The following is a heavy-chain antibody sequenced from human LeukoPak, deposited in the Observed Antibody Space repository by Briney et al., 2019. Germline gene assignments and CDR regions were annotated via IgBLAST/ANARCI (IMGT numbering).Heavy chain of an antibody. CDR2: IYTTGKT. Sequence: SETLSLTCTVSSGSINSYYWGWVRQPAGRGLEWIGRIYTTGKTDYNPSLESRLTMSVDTSKRQFSLNLTSVTAADTAIYFCARHGYTASHYFLGFWSQGSLVTVSS. CDR1: SGSINSYY. V-gene: IGHV4-4*07. D-gene: IGHD3-16*01. J-gene: IGHJ4*02. CDR3: ARHGYTASHYFLGF.